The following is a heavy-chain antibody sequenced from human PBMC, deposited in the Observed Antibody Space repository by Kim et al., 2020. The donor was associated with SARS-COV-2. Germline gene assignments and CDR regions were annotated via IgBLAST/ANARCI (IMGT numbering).Heavy chain of an antibody. CDR3: ARDSSRYFDWLLKGDWFDP. CDR1: GFTFSSYS. D-gene: IGHD3-9*01. Sequence: GGSLRLSCAASGFTFSSYSMNWVRQAPGKGLEWVSYISSSSSTIYYADSVKGRFTISRDNAKNSLYLQMNSLRAEDTAVYYCARDSSRYFDWLLKGDWFDPWGQGTLVTVSS. V-gene: IGHV3-48*04. J-gene: IGHJ5*02. CDR2: ISSSSSTI.